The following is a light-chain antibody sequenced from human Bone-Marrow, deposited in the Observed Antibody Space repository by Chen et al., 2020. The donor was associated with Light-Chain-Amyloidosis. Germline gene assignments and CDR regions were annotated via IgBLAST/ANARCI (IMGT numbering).Light chain of an antibody. V-gene: IGLV2-14*01. CDR3: SSYTSSVSYV. CDR2: EVS. Sequence: QSALTQPASVSGSPGQPITHPWPGTSSDVGGYNHVSWYQHHPGKAPKLMIYEVSNRPSGISNRFSGSKSGNTASLSISGLQAEDEADYYCSSYTSSVSYVFGSGTKVTVL. J-gene: IGLJ1*01. CDR1: SSDVGGYNH.